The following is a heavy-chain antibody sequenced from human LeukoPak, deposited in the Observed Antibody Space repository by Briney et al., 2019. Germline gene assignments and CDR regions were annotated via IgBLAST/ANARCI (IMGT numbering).Heavy chain of an antibody. CDR1: GYSISSGYY. V-gene: IGHV4-38-2*02. D-gene: IGHD3-16*01. CDR3: ARGPPAFWGPTPGYFDL. J-gene: IGHJ2*01. CDR2: IYHSGST. Sequence: SETLSLTCTVSGYSISSGYYWGWIRQPPGKGLEWIGSIYHSGSTYYNPSLKTRVTISVDTSKNQFSLKLTSVTAADTALYYCARGPPAFWGPTPGYFDLWGRGTLVTVSS.